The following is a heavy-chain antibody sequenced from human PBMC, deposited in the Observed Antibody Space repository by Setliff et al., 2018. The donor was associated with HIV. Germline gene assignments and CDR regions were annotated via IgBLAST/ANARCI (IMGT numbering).Heavy chain of an antibody. CDR3: ARGHLDYNFWDEVLGNWFDP. V-gene: IGHV1-69-2*01. D-gene: IGHD3-3*01. CDR1: GHTFTDYS. CDR2: IDPEDGET. J-gene: IGHJ5*02. Sequence: ASVKVSCKVSGHTFTDYSIHWVQQAPGKGLEWMGLIDPEDGETIYAEKFQGRVTMTADTSMQTAYMELSSVRPEDTAAYYCARGHLDYNFWDEVLGNWFDPWGQGTLVTVSS.